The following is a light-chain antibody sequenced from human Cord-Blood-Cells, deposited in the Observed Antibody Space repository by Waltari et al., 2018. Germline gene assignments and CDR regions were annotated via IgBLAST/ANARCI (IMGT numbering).Light chain of an antibody. CDR3: QQSYNTPLYS. CDR2: AAS. CDR1: QSIRSY. V-gene: IGKV1-39*01. J-gene: IGKJ2*03. Sequence: DIQMTQSPSSLSASVGARVTITCRASQSIRSYLNWYQQKPGKAPRLLIYAASRLQSGVPSRFSGSGSGTDCTLTNSSLQPEDFATYYCQQSYNTPLYSFGQGTKLEIK.